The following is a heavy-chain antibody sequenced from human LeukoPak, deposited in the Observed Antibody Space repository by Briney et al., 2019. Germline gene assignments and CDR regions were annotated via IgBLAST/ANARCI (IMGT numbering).Heavy chain of an antibody. CDR2: IYSGGST. CDR3: ARLLWFGELLFDY. D-gene: IGHD3-10*01. J-gene: IGHJ4*02. Sequence: GGSLRLSCAVSGFTVSSNYMSWVRQAPGKGLEWVSVIYSGGSTYYADSVKGRFTISRDNSKNTLYLQMNSLRAEDTAVYYCARLLWFGELLFDYWGQGTLVTVSS. V-gene: IGHV3-66*01. CDR1: GFTVSSNY.